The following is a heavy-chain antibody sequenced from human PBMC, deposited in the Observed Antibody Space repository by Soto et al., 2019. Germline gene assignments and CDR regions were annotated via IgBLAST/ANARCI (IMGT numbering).Heavy chain of an antibody. CDR1: GFTVSSNY. J-gene: IGHJ3*02. CDR2: IYSGGST. D-gene: IGHD3-22*01. V-gene: IGHV3-53*01. Sequence: EVQLVESGGGLIQPGGSLRLSCAASGFTVSSNYMSWVRQAPGKGLEWVSVIYSGGSTYYADSVKGRFTISRDNSKNTLYLQMNSLRAADMAVYYCARNYDSTAGGAFDIWGQGTMVTVSS. CDR3: ARNYDSTAGGAFDI.